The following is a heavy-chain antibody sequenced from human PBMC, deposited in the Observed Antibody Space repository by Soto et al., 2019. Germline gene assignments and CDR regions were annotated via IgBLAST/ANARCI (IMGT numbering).Heavy chain of an antibody. J-gene: IGHJ5*02. CDR2: TYYRSKWYN. V-gene: IGHV6-1*01. Sequence: QSQTLSLTCAISGDSVSSNSAAWNWIRQSPSRGLEWLGRTYYRSKWYNDYAVSVKSRITINPDTSKIQFSLQLNSVTPEDTAVYYCARMDRAARPIWFDPWGQGTLVTVSS. CDR1: GDSVSSNSAA. CDR3: ARMDRAARPIWFDP. D-gene: IGHD6-6*01.